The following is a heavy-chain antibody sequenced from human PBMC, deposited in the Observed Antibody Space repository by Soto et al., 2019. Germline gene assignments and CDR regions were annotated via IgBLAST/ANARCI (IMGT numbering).Heavy chain of an antibody. CDR2: IFSNDEK. V-gene: IGHV2-26*01. CDR1: GFSLSNARMG. CDR3: ARIRRTPGIAVAGNFDY. Sequence: KESGPVLVKPTETLTLTCTVSGFSLSNARMGVSWIRQPPGKALEWLAHIFSNDEKSYSTSLKSRLTISKDTSKSQVVLTMTNMDPVDTATYYCARIRRTPGIAVAGNFDYWGQGTLVTVSS. D-gene: IGHD6-19*01. J-gene: IGHJ4*02.